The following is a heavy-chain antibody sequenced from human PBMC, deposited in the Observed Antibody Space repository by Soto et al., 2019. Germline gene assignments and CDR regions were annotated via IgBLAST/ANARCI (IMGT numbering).Heavy chain of an antibody. CDR2: ISYDGSHQ. J-gene: IGHJ6*02. D-gene: IGHD3-22*01. CDR1: GFTFSAFG. V-gene: IGHV3-30*18. Sequence: GGSLRLSCAASGFTFSAFGMHWVRQAPGKGLEWVAVISYDGSHQYYGDSVKGRFTISRDNSKNTLYLQMNSLRPEDTAVYYCAKDPGGGYKYFFYGMDVWGQGTTVTVSS. CDR3: AKDPGGGYKYFFYGMDV.